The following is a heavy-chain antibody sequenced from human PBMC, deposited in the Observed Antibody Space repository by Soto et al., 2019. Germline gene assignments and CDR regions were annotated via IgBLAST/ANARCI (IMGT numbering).Heavy chain of an antibody. CDR2: IDYSGNI. Sequence: QLQLQESGPGLVKPSETLSLTCNASGGSITSSGSAWGWIRQSPGKGLEWLGTIDYSGNIYYIPSLKSRITISVNTSKNQISLKLSSVTAADTAVYYCARHIHNQGFEYYFDSWGQGTLVTVSS. V-gene: IGHV4-39*01. J-gene: IGHJ4*02. D-gene: IGHD1-1*01. CDR1: GGSITSSGSA. CDR3: ARHIHNQGFEYYFDS.